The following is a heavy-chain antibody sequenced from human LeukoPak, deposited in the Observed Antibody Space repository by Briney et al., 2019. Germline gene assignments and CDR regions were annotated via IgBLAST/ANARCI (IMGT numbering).Heavy chain of an antibody. Sequence: GGSLRLSCAASGFTFSSYAMSWVRQAPGKGLEWVAAISGSGGSTYYAYSVKGRFTIYRDNSRDTLYLQMNSLRAEDTAVYYCAKGYYDYVWGSYYFDYWGQGTLVTVSS. V-gene: IGHV3-23*01. CDR2: ISGSGGST. J-gene: IGHJ4*02. CDR3: AKGYYDYVWGSYYFDY. D-gene: IGHD3-16*01. CDR1: GFTFSSYA.